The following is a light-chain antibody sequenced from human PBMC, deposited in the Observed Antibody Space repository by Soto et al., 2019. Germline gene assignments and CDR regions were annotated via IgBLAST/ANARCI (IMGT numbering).Light chain of an antibody. CDR1: QSAISN. Sequence: IVMTQSPATLSVSPGERVTLSCRASQSAISNLAWYQQKPGQTPRLLIYDASTRATDIPARFSGSGSGTDFTLTISSLLSEDFAVYYCHQYYKWPLTFGGGTNADIK. CDR2: DAS. J-gene: IGKJ4*01. V-gene: IGKV3-15*01. CDR3: HQYYKWPLT.